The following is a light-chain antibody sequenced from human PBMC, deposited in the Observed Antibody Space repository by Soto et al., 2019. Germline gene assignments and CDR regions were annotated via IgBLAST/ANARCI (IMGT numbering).Light chain of an antibody. V-gene: IGLV2-14*01. CDR3: CSYTTSNTRQIV. CDR2: DVS. CDR1: SSDVVGYNY. Sequence: QSALTQPASVSGSPGQSITISCIGTSSDVVGYNYVSWYQQHPGKAPKFMIYDVSTRPSGVSNRFSGSKSGNPASLTISGLHAEDEADYYCCSYTTSNTRQIVFGTGTKLTVL. J-gene: IGLJ1*01.